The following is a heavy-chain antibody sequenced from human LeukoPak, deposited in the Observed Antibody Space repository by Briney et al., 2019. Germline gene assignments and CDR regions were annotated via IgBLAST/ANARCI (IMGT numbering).Heavy chain of an antibody. D-gene: IGHD3-16*01. CDR1: GYTFTRYG. V-gene: IGHV1-18*01. CDR2: ISAYNGNT. CDR3: ATDRAIGGSDY. Sequence: ASVKVSCKASGYTFTRYGISWVRQAPGQGLEWMGWISAYNGNTNYAQKLQGRVTMTEDTSTDTAYMELSSLRSEDTAVYYCATDRAIGGSDYWGQGTLVTVSS. J-gene: IGHJ4*02.